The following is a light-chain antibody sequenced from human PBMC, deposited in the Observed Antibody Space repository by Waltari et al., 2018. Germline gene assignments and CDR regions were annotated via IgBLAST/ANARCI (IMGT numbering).Light chain of an antibody. CDR3: QQYDNSPQT. J-gene: IGKJ1*01. Sequence: EIVLTQSPGTLSLSPGESATLSCRASQSVNRDYLAWYQQRPGQAPRLLIHGVSTRASGIPDRFSGSGSGTDFTLTISRLEPEDVATYYCQQYDNSPQTFGQGTKVEIK. V-gene: IGKV3-20*01. CDR1: QSVNRDY. CDR2: GVS.